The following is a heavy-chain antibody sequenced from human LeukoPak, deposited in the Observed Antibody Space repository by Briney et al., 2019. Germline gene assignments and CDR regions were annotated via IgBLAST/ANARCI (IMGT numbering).Heavy chain of an antibody. CDR3: ARRAGAYSHPYDY. V-gene: IGHV3-53*01. J-gene: IGHJ4*02. CDR2: IYSDNT. Sequence: GGSLRLSCAASGFTFSDYGMSWVRQAPGKGLEWVSFIYSDNTHYSDSVKGRFTISRDNSKNTLYLQMNSLRAEDTAVYYCARRAGAYSHPYDYWGQGTLVTVSS. CDR1: GFTFSDYG. D-gene: IGHD4/OR15-4a*01.